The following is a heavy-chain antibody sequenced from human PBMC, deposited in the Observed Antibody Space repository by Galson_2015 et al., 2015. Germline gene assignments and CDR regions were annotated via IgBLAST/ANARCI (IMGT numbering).Heavy chain of an antibody. J-gene: IGHJ6*03. CDR3: AREVRGVIITGYYYYYYMDV. V-gene: IGHV1-8*01. CDR2: MNPNSGNT. Sequence: SVKVSCKASGYTFTSYDINWVRQATGQGLEWMGWMNPNSGNTGYAQKFQGRVTMTRNTSISTAYMELSSLRSEDTAVYYCAREVRGVIITGYYYYYYMDVWGKGTTVTVSS. D-gene: IGHD3-10*01. CDR1: GYTFTSYD.